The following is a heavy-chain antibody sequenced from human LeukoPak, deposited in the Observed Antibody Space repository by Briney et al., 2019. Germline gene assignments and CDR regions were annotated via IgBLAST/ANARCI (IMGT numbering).Heavy chain of an antibody. D-gene: IGHD2-2*01. CDR2: INPSGGGT. V-gene: IGHV1-46*01. CDR1: GYTFTSYY. J-gene: IGHJ6*02. Sequence: ASVKVSCKASGYTFTSYYMHWVRQAPGQGLEWMGIINPSGGGTSYAQKFQGRVTMTRDTSTSTVYMELSSLRSEDTAVYYCASPVVPAAVTPYYNYYGMDVWGQGTTVTVSS. CDR3: ASPVVPAAVTPYYNYYGMDV.